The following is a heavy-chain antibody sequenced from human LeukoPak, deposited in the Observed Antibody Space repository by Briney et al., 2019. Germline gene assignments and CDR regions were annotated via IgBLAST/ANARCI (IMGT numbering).Heavy chain of an antibody. Sequence: KPSETLSLTCAVSGYSISSGYYWGWIRQPPGKGLEWIGSIYHSGSTYYNPSLKSRDTISVDTSKNQFSLKLSSVTAADTAVYYCARDRKSRLLWFGESIFDYWGQGTLVTVSS. CDR3: ARDRKSRLLWFGESIFDY. CDR2: IYHSGST. J-gene: IGHJ4*02. V-gene: IGHV4-38-2*02. CDR1: GYSISSGYY. D-gene: IGHD3-10*01.